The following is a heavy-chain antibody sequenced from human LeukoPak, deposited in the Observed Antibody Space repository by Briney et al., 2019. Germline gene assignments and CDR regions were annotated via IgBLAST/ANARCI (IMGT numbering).Heavy chain of an antibody. V-gene: IGHV1-69*05. J-gene: IGHJ4*02. D-gene: IGHD3-22*01. CDR3: ASSLTYYYDSSGYSY. CDR1: GGTFSSYA. Sequence: SVKVSCKASGGTFSSYAISWVQQAPGQGLEWMGRIIPIFGTANYAQKFQGRVTITTDESTSTAYMELSSLRSEDTAVYYCASSLTYYYDSSGYSYWGQGTLVTVSS. CDR2: IIPIFGTA.